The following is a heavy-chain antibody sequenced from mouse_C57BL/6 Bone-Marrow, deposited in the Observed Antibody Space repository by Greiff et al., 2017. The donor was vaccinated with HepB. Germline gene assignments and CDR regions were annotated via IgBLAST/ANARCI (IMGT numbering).Heavy chain of an antibody. V-gene: IGHV2-4*01. CDR1: GFSLTSYG. CDR3: AKISTFAY. D-gene: IGHD5-1*01. CDR2: IWSGGST. Sequence: VQLQQSGPGLVQPSQSLSITCTVSGFSLTSYGVHWVRQPPGKGLEWLGVIWSGGSTDYNAAFISRLSISKDNSKSHVFFKMNSLQADDTAIYYCAKISTFAYWGQGTLVTVSA. J-gene: IGHJ3*01.